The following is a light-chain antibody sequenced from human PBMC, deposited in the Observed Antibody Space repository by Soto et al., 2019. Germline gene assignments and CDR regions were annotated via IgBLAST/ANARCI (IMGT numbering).Light chain of an antibody. CDR3: QQYGSSSWT. CDR2: DAS. CDR1: QSVSSSY. V-gene: IGKV3-20*01. Sequence: EIVLTQSPGTLSLSPGERATLSCRASQSVSSSYLAWYQQKPGQAPRLLIYDASSRAPGIPGRFSGSGSGTDFTLTISRLEPEDFAVYYCQQYGSSSWTFGQGTKVDIK. J-gene: IGKJ1*01.